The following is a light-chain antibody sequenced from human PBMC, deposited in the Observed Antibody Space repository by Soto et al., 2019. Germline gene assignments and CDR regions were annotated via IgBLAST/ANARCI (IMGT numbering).Light chain of an antibody. Sequence: IVMTQSPGTLSHPPVAVPTVSCRASQSISSNLAWYQQKPGQAPRLLIYDASSRATGIPARFSGSGSGTEFTLTISSLQSEDFALYYCQQYNNWPITFGQGTQLEIK. J-gene: IGKJ5*01. V-gene: IGKV3-15*01. CDR1: QSISSN. CDR2: DAS. CDR3: QQYNNWPIT.